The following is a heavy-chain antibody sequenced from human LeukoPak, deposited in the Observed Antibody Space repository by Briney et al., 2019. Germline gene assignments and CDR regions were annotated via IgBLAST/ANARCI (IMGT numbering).Heavy chain of an antibody. V-gene: IGHV3-30*18. J-gene: IGHJ4*02. Sequence: HPGGSLRLSCAASGFTFSSYSMNWVRQAPGKGLEWVSVISYDGRNKYYADSVKGRFTISRDNSKNTLYLQMNSLRAEDTAVYYCTKDVGRHYGSVHWGQGTLVTVSS. CDR2: ISYDGRNK. CDR3: TKDVGRHYGSVH. CDR1: GFTFSSYS. D-gene: IGHD3-10*01.